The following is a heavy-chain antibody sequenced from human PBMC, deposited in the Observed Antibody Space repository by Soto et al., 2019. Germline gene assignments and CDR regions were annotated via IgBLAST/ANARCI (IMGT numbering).Heavy chain of an antibody. CDR1: GVTFSSYD. CDR3: AKRAREGHNSPIDH. Sequence: EVQLLESGGGSVQPGGCLRLSCVASGVTFSSYDMNWVRQAPGKGLEWVSGISGSSERTTYADSVKGRFTISRDNSRNTLYLQMNSLRDEDTAIYHCAKRAREGHNSPIDHWGQGTLVTVSS. J-gene: IGHJ4*02. CDR2: ISGSSERT. V-gene: IGHV3-23*01. D-gene: IGHD2-21*01.